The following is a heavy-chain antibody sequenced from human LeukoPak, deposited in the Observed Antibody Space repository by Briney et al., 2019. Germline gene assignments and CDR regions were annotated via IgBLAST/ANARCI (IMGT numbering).Heavy chain of an antibody. J-gene: IGHJ4*02. D-gene: IGHD3-22*01. CDR1: GFTFSSYA. Sequence: PGGSLRLSCAASGFTFSSYAMSWVRQAPGKGLEWVSSISSSSSYIYYADSVKGRFTISRDNAKNSLYLQMNSLRAEDTAVYYCARADSSGYYYFPNFDYWGQGTLVTVSS. V-gene: IGHV3-21*01. CDR3: ARADSSGYYYFPNFDY. CDR2: ISSSSSYI.